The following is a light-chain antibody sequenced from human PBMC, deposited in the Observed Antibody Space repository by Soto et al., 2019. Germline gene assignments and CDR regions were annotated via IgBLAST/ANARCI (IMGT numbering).Light chain of an antibody. CDR2: KVS. J-gene: IGKJ2*01. CDR1: QSLVYSDGNTY. V-gene: IGKV2-30*01. CDR3: MQGTHPYT. Sequence: DVVMTQSPLSLPVTLGQPASISCRSSQSLVYSDGNTYLNWFQQRPGQSPRRLIYKVSNRDSGVPDRFSGSGSGTDFTLKISRVVAEDVGVYYCMQGTHPYTFGQGTKLEIK.